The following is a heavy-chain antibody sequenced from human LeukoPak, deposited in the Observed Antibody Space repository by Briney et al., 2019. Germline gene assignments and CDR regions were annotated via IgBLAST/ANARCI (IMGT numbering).Heavy chain of an antibody. CDR1: GYTFTSYD. Sequence: ASVKVSCKASGYTFTSYDINWVRQAPGQGLEWMGWMNPNSGNTGYAQKFQGRVTMTRNTSISTAYMELSSLRSEDTAVYYCARGGYDSSGSGYYFDYWGQGTLVTVSS. V-gene: IGHV1-8*01. CDR2: MNPNSGNT. D-gene: IGHD3-22*01. CDR3: ARGGYDSSGSGYYFDY. J-gene: IGHJ4*02.